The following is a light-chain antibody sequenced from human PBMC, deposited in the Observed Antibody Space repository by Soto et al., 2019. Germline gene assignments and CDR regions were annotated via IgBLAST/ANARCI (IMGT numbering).Light chain of an antibody. CDR2: DAS. V-gene: IGKV1-9*01. J-gene: IGKJ1*01. CDR3: QQYTSYSRA. Sequence: DIQLTQSPSFLSASVGDRVTITCRASQGISSYLAWYQQKPGKVPKLLIYDASNLGSGVPSRFSGSGSGTDFTLTISGLQPDDFTTYYCQQYTSYSRAFGQGTKVDIK. CDR1: QGISSY.